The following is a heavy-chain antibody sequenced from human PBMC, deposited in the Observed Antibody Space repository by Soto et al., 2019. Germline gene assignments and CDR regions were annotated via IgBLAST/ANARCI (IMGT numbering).Heavy chain of an antibody. V-gene: IGHV4-30-2*01. CDR2: IYHSGST. CDR1: GGSISSGGYS. D-gene: IGHD2-2*02. J-gene: IGHJ5*02. Sequence: ASETLSLTCAVSGGSISSGGYSWSWIRQPPGKGLEWIGYIYHSGSTYYNPSLKSRVTISVDRSKNQFSLKLSSVTAADTAVYYCATAAGGRCSSTSCYTDPWFDPWGQGTLVTVSS. CDR3: ATAAGGRCSSTSCYTDPWFDP.